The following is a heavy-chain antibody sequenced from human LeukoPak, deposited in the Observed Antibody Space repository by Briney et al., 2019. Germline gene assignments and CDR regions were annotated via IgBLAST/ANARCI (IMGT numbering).Heavy chain of an antibody. V-gene: IGHV3-30*03. Sequence: GGSLRLSCAASGFTFSNYGMHWVRQAPGKGLEWVAVISFDGSNKYYGDSVKGRFTISRDSSKHTLYLQMNSLRAADTAVYYCAREYYYGSGSTLGYWGQGTLVTVSS. CDR3: AREYYYGSGSTLGY. J-gene: IGHJ4*02. D-gene: IGHD3-10*01. CDR2: ISFDGSNK. CDR1: GFTFSNYG.